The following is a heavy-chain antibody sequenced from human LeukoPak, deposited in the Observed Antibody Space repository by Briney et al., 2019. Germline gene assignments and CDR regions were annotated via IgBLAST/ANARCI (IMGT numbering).Heavy chain of an antibody. CDR1: GFTFSSYG. D-gene: IGHD5-18*01. Sequence: GGSLRLSCAASGFTFSSYGMHWVRQAQGKGLEWVAFIRYDGSNKYYADSVKGRFTISRDNSKNTLYLQMNSLRAEDTAVYYCAKERDTAMVTIDYWGQGTLVTVSP. CDR3: AKERDTAMVTIDY. V-gene: IGHV3-30*02. CDR2: IRYDGSNK. J-gene: IGHJ4*02.